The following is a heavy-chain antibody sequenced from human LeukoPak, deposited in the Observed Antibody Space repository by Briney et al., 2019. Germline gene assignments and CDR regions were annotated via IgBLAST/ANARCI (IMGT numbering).Heavy chain of an antibody. D-gene: IGHD6-19*01. J-gene: IGHJ4*02. CDR3: AGDKEWLAPFDY. Sequence: SETLSLTCTVSGDSISSSSYYWGWIRQPPGKGLEWIGSISYSGSTYYNPSLKSRITISLDTSKNQFSLKLRSVTAADTAVYYCAGDKEWLAPFDYWGQGTLVTVSS. CDR1: GDSISSSSYY. CDR2: ISYSGST. V-gene: IGHV4-39*07.